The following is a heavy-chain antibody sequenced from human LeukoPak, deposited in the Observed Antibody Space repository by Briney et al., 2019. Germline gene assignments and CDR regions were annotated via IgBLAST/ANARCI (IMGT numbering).Heavy chain of an antibody. D-gene: IGHD3-10*01. CDR3: ARDSGGGSGSYYRYFDY. CDR2: IYISGSGST. V-gene: IGHV4-4*07. CDR1: GGSISSYY. Sequence: PSETLSLTCTVSGGSISSYYWSWIRQPAGKGLEWIGRIYISGSGSTNYNPSLKSRVTMSVDTSKNQFSLKLTSMTAADTAVYYCARDSGGGSGSYYRYFDYWGQGTLVTVSS. J-gene: IGHJ4*02.